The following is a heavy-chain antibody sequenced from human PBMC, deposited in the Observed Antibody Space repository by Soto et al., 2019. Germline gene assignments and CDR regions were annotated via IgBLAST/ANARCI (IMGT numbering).Heavy chain of an antibody. V-gene: IGHV1-69*13. CDR1: GGTFSSYS. J-gene: IGHJ4*02. CDR2: IIPIFGTA. Sequence: ASVKVSCKASGGTFSSYSISWVRQAPGQGLEWMGGIIPIFGTANYAQKFQGRVTITADESTSTAYMELSSLRSEDTAVYYCAIEYSSSPPYYPIGDWGQGTLVTVSS. CDR3: AIEYSSSPPYYPIGD. D-gene: IGHD6-6*01.